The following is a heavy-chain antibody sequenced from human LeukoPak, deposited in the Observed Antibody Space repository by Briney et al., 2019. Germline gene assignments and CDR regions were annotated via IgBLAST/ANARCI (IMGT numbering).Heavy chain of an antibody. CDR3: AKGPNSSSWYYYYMDV. Sequence: GGSLRLSCAASGFTFSSYGMHWVRQAPGKGLEWVAFIRYDGSNKYYADSVKGRFTISRDNSKNTLYLQMNSLRAEDTAVYYCAKGPNSSSWYYYYMDVWGKGTTVTISS. V-gene: IGHV3-30*02. CDR1: GFTFSSYG. J-gene: IGHJ6*03. D-gene: IGHD6-13*01. CDR2: IRYDGSNK.